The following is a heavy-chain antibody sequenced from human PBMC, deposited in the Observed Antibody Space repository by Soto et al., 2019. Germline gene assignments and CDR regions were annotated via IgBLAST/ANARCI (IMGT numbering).Heavy chain of an antibody. CDR1: GFTFSSYG. V-gene: IGHV3-33*01. Sequence: ESGGGVVQPGRSLRLSCAASGFTFSSYGMHWVRQAPGKGLEWVAVIWYDGSNKYYADSVKGRFTISRDNSKNTLYLQMNSLRAEDTAVYYCARDVYGDYAEYFQHWGQGTLVTVSS. CDR3: ARDVYGDYAEYFQH. J-gene: IGHJ1*01. D-gene: IGHD4-17*01. CDR2: IWYDGSNK.